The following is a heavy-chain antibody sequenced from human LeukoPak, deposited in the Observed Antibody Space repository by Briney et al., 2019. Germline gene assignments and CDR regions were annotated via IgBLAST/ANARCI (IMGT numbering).Heavy chain of an antibody. D-gene: IGHD4-17*01. CDR1: GFTFSSYG. Sequence: GGSLRLSCAASGFTFSSYGMNWVRQAPGKGLEWVSSISSSSSYIYYADSVKGRFTISRDNAKNSLYLQMNSLRAEDTAVYYCARALVGYGDYENDYWGQGTLVTVSS. V-gene: IGHV3-21*01. J-gene: IGHJ4*02. CDR3: ARALVGYGDYENDY. CDR2: ISSSSSYI.